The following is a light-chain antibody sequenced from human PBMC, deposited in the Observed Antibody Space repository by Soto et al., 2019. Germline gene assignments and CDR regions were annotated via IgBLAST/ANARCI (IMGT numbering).Light chain of an antibody. CDR3: QQSYITPYT. V-gene: IGKV1-39*01. CDR1: QSISSY. J-gene: IGKJ2*01. CDR2: GSF. Sequence: DIQMTQSPSSLSVSVGDRVTITCRASQSISSYLNWYQQKPGKAPKLLIYGSFNLQGGVPPRFSGSGSGTDFTHTISSLQPEDFATYYCQQSYITPYTFGQGTNLEIK.